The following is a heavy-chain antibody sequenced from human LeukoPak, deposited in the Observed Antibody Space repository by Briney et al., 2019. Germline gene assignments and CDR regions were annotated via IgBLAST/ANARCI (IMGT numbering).Heavy chain of an antibody. CDR3: AKDRDSSGFAPYFDY. Sequence: PGRSLRLPCAASGFTFNDYAVHWVRQAPGKGLEWVSGIGWNSHIIGYEDSVKGRFTISRDNARNSLSLQMNSLRTEDTAFYYCAKDRDSSGFAPYFDYWGQGILVTVSS. CDR2: IGWNSHII. J-gene: IGHJ4*02. D-gene: IGHD3-22*01. V-gene: IGHV3-9*01. CDR1: GFTFNDYA.